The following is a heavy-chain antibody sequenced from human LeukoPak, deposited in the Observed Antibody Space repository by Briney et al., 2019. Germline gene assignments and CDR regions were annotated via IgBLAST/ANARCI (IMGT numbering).Heavy chain of an antibody. Sequence: GGSLRLSCAASGFTFSSYGMHWVRQATRKGLEWVSAIGTAGDTYYPGSVKGRFTISRENAKNSLYLQMNSLRAGDTAVYYCARDRGYGDLDYWGQGTLVTVSS. D-gene: IGHD4-17*01. CDR1: GFTFSSYG. CDR2: IGTAGDT. CDR3: ARDRGYGDLDY. J-gene: IGHJ4*02. V-gene: IGHV3-13*01.